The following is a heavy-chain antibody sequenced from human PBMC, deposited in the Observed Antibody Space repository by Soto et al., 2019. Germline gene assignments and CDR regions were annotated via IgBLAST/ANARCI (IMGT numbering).Heavy chain of an antibody. J-gene: IGHJ6*02. CDR2: IYYSGST. CDR1: GGSISSYY. CDR3: ASGIPVGAVVLKTPYYYYCMDV. V-gene: IGHV4-59*12. Sequence: SETLSLTCTVSGGSISSYYLSWIRQPPGKGLERIGYIYYSGSTNYNPSLKSRVTISVDTSKNQFSLKLSSVTAADTAVYYCASGIPVGAVVLKTPYYYYCMDVWGQGTTVTVSS. D-gene: IGHD6-19*01.